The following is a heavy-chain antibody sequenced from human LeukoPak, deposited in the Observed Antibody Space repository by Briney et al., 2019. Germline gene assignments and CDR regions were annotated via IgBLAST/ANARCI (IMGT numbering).Heavy chain of an antibody. D-gene: IGHD3-10*01. CDR1: GYTFTGYY. J-gene: IGHJ6*02. V-gene: IGHV1-2*02. Sequence: GASVKVSCKASGYTFTGYYMHWVRQAPGQGLEWMGWINPNSGGTNYAQKFQGRVTMTRDTSISTAYMELSRLRSDDTAVYYCARGPPLWFGELNYYYGMDVWGQGTTVTVSS. CDR3: ARGPPLWFGELNYYYGMDV. CDR2: INPNSGGT.